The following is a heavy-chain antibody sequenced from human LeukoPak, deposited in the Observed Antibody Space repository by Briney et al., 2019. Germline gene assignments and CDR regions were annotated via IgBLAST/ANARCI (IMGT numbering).Heavy chain of an antibody. V-gene: IGHV4-34*01. CDR1: GGSFSGYY. CDR2: INHSGST. D-gene: IGHD5-18*01. CDR3: ARLRVRGYGYGPWEGPTWLDY. J-gene: IGHJ4*02. Sequence: SSETLSLTCAVYGGSFSGYYWSWIRQPPGKGLEWIGEINHSGSTNYNPSLKSRVTISVDTSKNQSSLRLSSVTAADAAVYYCARLRVRGYGYGPWEGPTWLDYWGQGTLVTVSS.